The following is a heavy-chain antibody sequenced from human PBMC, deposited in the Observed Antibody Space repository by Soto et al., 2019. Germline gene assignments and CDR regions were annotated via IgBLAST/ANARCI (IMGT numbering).Heavy chain of an antibody. CDR2: ITGSGDYT. Sequence: EVQLLESGGGLAQPGASLRLSCAASGFTFSNYAMSWVRQAPGKGLEWVSSITGSGDYTYYADSVKGRFTISRDNSKNTLYLQMNSLRDGDTAVYYCAKARYFDSTGYLYYFDYWGQGTLITVSS. CDR3: AKARYFDSTGYLYYFDY. D-gene: IGHD3-22*01. J-gene: IGHJ4*02. V-gene: IGHV3-23*01. CDR1: GFTFSNYA.